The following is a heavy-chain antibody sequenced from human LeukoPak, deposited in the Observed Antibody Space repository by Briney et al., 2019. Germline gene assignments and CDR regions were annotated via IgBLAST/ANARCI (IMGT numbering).Heavy chain of an antibody. CDR1: GYTFTSYG. CDR2: ISAYNGNT. J-gene: IGHJ6*03. V-gene: IGHV1-18*01. D-gene: IGHD3-10*01. Sequence: GASVKLSCKASGYTFTSYGISWVRQAPGQGLEWMGWISAYNGNTNYAQKLQGRVTMTTDTSTSTAYMELRSLRSDDTAVYYCARAGKRSSYYYYYYMDVWGKGTTVTVSS. CDR3: ARAGKRSSYYYYYYMDV.